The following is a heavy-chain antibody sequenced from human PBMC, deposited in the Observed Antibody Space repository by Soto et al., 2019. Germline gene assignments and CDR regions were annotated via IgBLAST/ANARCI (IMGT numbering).Heavy chain of an antibody. CDR1: GYIFTNYW. V-gene: IGHV5-10-1*01. CDR2: IDPSDSYT. Sequence: GESLKISCKGSGYIFTNYWITWVRQMPGKGLEWMGRIDPSDSYTNYSPSFQGHVTVSVDNSINTAYLQWRSLKASDSAIYYCERSVGTIDYWGQGTLVTVSS. CDR3: ERSVGTIDY. D-gene: IGHD1-26*01. J-gene: IGHJ4*02.